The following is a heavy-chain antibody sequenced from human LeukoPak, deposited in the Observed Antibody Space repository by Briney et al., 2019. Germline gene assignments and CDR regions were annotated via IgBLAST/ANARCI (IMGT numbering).Heavy chain of an antibody. CDR2: ISGSGGST. V-gene: IGHV3-23*01. D-gene: IGHD3-9*01. J-gene: IGHJ4*02. Sequence: GGSLRLSCAASGFTFSSYAMSWVRQAPGKGLEWVSAISGSGGSTYYADSVKGRFTISRDNSKNTLYLQMNSLRAEDTAVYYCAKDPWYHILTGYSGYFDYWGQGTLVTVSS. CDR1: GFTFSSYA. CDR3: AKDPWYHILTGYSGYFDY.